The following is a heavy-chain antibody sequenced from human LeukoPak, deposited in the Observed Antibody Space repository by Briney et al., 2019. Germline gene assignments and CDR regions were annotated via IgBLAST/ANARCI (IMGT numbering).Heavy chain of an antibody. J-gene: IGHJ4*02. CDR1: GYTFTSYG. CDR2: ISAYNGNA. V-gene: IGHV1-18*01. D-gene: IGHD3-3*01. Sequence: ASVKVCCKASGYTFTSYGISWVRQAPGQGLEWMGWISAYNGNADYAQKFQGRVTMTEDTSTDTAYMELSSLRSEDTAVYYCATHPGYYDFWSGYSNWGQGTLVTVSS. CDR3: ATHPGYYDFWSGYSN.